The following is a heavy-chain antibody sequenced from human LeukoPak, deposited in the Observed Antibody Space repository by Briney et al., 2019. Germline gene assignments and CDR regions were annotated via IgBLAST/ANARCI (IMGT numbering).Heavy chain of an antibody. CDR3: ASGPTTALIY. D-gene: IGHD1-26*01. V-gene: IGHV3-30-3*01. J-gene: IGHJ4*02. Sequence: GGSLRLSCAASGVTFSTYIMHWVRQAPGKGLEWVAVISYDGSNKFYADSVKGRFTISGDNSRNTLYLQMNSLRAEDTAVYYCASGPTTALIYWGQGTLVTVSS. CDR1: GVTFSTYI. CDR2: ISYDGSNK.